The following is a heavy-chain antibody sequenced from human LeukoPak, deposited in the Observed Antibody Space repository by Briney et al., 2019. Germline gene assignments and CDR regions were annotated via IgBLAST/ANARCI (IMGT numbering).Heavy chain of an antibody. CDR3: ASQGYCTNGVCYLFDY. CDR1: GYSISSGYY. Sequence: SETLSLTCTVSGYSISSGYYWGWIRQPPGKGLEWIGSIYHSGSTYYNPSLKSRVTISVDTSKNQFSLKLSSVTAADTAVYYCASQGYCTNGVCYLFDYWGQGTLVTVSS. V-gene: IGHV4-38-2*02. J-gene: IGHJ4*02. CDR2: IYHSGST. D-gene: IGHD2-8*01.